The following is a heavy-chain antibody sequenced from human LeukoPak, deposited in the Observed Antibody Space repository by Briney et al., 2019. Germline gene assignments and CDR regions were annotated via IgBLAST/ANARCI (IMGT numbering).Heavy chain of an antibody. CDR1: GFTFSSYA. J-gene: IGHJ4*02. Sequence: GRSLRLSCAASGFTFSSYAMHWVRQAPGKGLEWVAVISYDGSNKYYADSVKGRFTISRDNSKNTLYLQMNSLRAEDTAVYYCAKDRGPAATTVYFDYWGQGTLVTVSS. V-gene: IGHV3-30-3*01. CDR2: ISYDGSNK. CDR3: AKDRGPAATTVYFDY. D-gene: IGHD2-2*01.